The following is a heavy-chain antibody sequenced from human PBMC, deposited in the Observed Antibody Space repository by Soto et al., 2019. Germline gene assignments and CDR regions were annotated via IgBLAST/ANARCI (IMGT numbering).Heavy chain of an antibody. D-gene: IGHD1-7*01. J-gene: IGHJ4*02. CDR2: IYTSGNT. CDR1: GGSISSYH. V-gene: IGHV4-4*07. Sequence: SETLSLTCTVSGGSISSYHWSWIRQSAGKGLEWIGRIYTSGNTHYNPSLRSRVTVSIDTSKNQFFLTVNSVTAADSAVYYCARESGDNWDYEAYWGQGTPVTVSS. CDR3: ARESGDNWDYEAY.